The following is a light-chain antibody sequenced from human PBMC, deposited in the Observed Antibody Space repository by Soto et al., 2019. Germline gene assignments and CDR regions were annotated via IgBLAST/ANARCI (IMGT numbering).Light chain of an antibody. Sequence: EIVMTQSPATLSVSPGERATLSCRASQSVSSNLAWYQQKPGQAPRLLIYGASTRATGIPVRFSGSGSVTEFTLTISSRQSEVFAVYYCHQYNNWPLYTFGQGTKLEIK. CDR2: GAS. V-gene: IGKV3-15*01. CDR3: HQYNNWPLYT. CDR1: QSVSSN. J-gene: IGKJ2*01.